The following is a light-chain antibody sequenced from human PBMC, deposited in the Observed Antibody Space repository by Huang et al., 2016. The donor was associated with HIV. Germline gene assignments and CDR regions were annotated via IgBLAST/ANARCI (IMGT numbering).Light chain of an antibody. CDR3: QQYKIYSWT. V-gene: IGKV1-5*03. CDR2: KAS. J-gene: IGKJ1*01. CDR1: QRISSS. Sequence: DIQITQSPSTLSASVGDRVTITCRASQRISSSLAWYQQKPGKAPKLLIYKASNLESGVPSTFSGSGSGTEFTLTISSLQPDDFATYYCQQYKIYSWTFDQGTKVEIK.